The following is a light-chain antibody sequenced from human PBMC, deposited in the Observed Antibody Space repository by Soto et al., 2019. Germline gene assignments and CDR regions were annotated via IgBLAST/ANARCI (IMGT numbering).Light chain of an antibody. CDR1: NSRSGSNY. V-gene: IGLV1-47*01. CDR3: AKWDDSLRVYV. Sequence: SELQRAPSASSTPGEGGTISRSTSNSRSGSNYVYWYQQLPGTAPKLLIHRNDQRPSGVPDRFSGSKSGTSASLAISGLRSDDEADYYCAKWDDSLRVYVFGTGTEVTVL. CDR2: RND. J-gene: IGLJ1*01.